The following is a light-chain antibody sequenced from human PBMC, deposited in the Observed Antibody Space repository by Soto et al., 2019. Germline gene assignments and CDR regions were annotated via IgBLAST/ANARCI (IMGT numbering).Light chain of an antibody. Sequence: QSVLTQPPSASGSPGQSVTISCTGTSSDVGGYNYVSWYQQHPDKAPKLMIYEVSKRPSGVPDRFSGSKSGNTASLTVSGLQAEDEADYYCSSYADSNNYIFGTGTKLTVL. J-gene: IGLJ1*01. CDR1: SSDVGGYNY. CDR3: SSYADSNNYI. V-gene: IGLV2-8*01. CDR2: EVS.